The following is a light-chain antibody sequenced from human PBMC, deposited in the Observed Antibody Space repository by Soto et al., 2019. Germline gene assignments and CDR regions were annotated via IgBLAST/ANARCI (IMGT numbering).Light chain of an antibody. J-gene: IGKJ2*01. CDR3: QQYNNSPYT. V-gene: IGKV3-15*01. CDR1: QSVSSI. Sequence: EIVMTQSPATLSVSPGERATLSCRASQSVSSILAWYQQKPGQAPRLLIYGASTRATGIPARFSGSRSGTEFTLTISSLHSEDFAVYYCQQYNNSPYTFGQGTKLEIK. CDR2: GAS.